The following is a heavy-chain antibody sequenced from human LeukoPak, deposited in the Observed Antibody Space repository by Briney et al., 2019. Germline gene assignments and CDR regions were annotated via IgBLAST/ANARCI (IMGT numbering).Heavy chain of an antibody. CDR1: GFTFSSYA. CDR2: ISSNGGST. Sequence: GGSLRLSCSASGFTFSSYAMHWVRQAPGKGLEYVSAISSNGGSTYYADSVKGRFTISRDNSKNTLYLQVSSLRAEDTAVYYCVKDRGGWSSSPTQRYYYYGMDVWGQGTTVTVSS. V-gene: IGHV3-64D*09. D-gene: IGHD6-6*01. J-gene: IGHJ6*02. CDR3: VKDRGGWSSSPTQRYYYYGMDV.